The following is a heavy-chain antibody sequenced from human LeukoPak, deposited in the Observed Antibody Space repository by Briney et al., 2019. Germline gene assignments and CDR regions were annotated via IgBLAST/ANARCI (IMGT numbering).Heavy chain of an antibody. CDR1: GFTFSSYA. D-gene: IGHD3-3*01. CDR2: ISGSGGST. Sequence: GGSLRLSCAASGFTFSSYAMSWVRQAPGKGLEWGSAISGSGGSTYYADSVKGRFTISRDNSKNTLYLQMNSLRAEDTAVYYCAKGSGQAFYDFWSGYYRNYFDYWGQGTLVTVSS. CDR3: AKGSGQAFYDFWSGYYRNYFDY. J-gene: IGHJ4*02. V-gene: IGHV3-23*01.